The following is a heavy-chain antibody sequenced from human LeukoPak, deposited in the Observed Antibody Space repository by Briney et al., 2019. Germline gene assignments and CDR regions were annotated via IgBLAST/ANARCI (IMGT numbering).Heavy chain of an antibody. D-gene: IGHD1-20*01. CDR2: IFPGDSDT. J-gene: IGHJ4*02. Sequence: GESLKISCKGSGYTVTSYWIVWVRQMPGKGPEWMGMIFPGDSDTKYSPSFEGQITISADKSISSAYLQWSSLKASATAIYYCARLRDNWEDYWGQGTLVTVSS. V-gene: IGHV5-51*01. CDR1: GYTVTSYW. CDR3: ARLRDNWEDY.